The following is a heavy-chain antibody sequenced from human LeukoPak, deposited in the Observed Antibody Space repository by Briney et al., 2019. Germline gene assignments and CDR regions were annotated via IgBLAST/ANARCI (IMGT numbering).Heavy chain of an antibody. CDR2: IRYDGSTK. V-gene: IGHV3-30*02. Sequence: PGGSLRLSCAASGFTFSSYGMHWVRQAPGKGLEWVAFIRYDGSTKYYADSVRGRFTISRDNSKNTLFLQMNSLRAEDTAVYYCANTHGGVPGTNPYYFDYWGQGSLVTVSS. CDR1: GFTFSSYG. CDR3: ANTHGGVPGTNPYYFDY. J-gene: IGHJ4*02. D-gene: IGHD6-19*01.